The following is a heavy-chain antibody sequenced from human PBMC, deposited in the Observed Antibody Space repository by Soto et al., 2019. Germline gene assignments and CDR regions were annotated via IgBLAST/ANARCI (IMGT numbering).Heavy chain of an antibody. CDR1: GGTFSSYA. CDR3: ARDSYYYDSSGFYFDY. Sequence: SVKVSCKASGGTFSSYAISWVRQAPGQGLEWMGGIIPIFGTANYAQKFQGRVTITADKSTSTAYMELSSLRSGDTAVYYCARDSYYYDSSGFYFDYWGQGTLVTVSS. CDR2: IIPIFGTA. J-gene: IGHJ4*02. V-gene: IGHV1-69*06. D-gene: IGHD3-22*01.